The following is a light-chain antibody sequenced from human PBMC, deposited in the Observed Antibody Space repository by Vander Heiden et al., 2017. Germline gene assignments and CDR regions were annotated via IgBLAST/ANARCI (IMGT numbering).Light chain of an antibody. J-gene: IGKJ2*01. CDR3: QQYNGT. CDR2: KAS. Sequence: IQMTQSPSTLSASVGDRVTITCRASQSISNWLAWYQQKPGKAPKLLIYKASSLESGVPSRFSGSGSGTEFTLTITSLQPDDFATYYCQQYNGTFGQGTKLEIK. CDR1: QSISNW. V-gene: IGKV1-5*03.